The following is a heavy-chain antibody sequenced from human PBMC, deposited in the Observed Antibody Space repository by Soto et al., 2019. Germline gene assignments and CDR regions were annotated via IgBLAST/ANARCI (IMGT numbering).Heavy chain of an antibody. J-gene: IGHJ6*02. CDR3: ARRDGYKGYYYYGMDV. V-gene: IGHV4-39*01. D-gene: IGHD5-12*01. Sequence: SETLSLTCTVSGGSIISSSYYWGWIRQPPGKGLEWIGSIYYSGSTYYNPSLKSRVTISVDTSKNQFSLKLSSVTAADTAVYYCARRDGYKGYYYYGMDVWGQGTTVTVSS. CDR2: IYYSGST. CDR1: GGSIISSSYY.